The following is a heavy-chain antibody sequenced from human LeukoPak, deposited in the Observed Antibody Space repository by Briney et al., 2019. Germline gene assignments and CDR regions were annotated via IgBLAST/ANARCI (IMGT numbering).Heavy chain of an antibody. CDR1: GGTFSSYT. CDR2: IIPILGIA. J-gene: IGHJ5*02. V-gene: IGHV1-69*02. CDR3: ARGGDKGWFDP. D-gene: IGHD4-17*01. Sequence: SVKVSCKASGGTFSSYTISWVRQAPGQGLEWMGRIIPILGIANYAQKFRGRVTITADKSTSTAYMELSSLRSEDTAVYYCARGGDKGWFDPWGQGTLVTVSS.